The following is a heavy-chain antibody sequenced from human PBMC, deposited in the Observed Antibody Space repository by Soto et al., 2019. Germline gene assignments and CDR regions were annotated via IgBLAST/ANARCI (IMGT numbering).Heavy chain of an antibody. D-gene: IGHD2-2*01. CDR3: AKDGTVVGYNWFDP. V-gene: IGHV3-30*18. CDR1: GFTFSSYV. J-gene: IGHJ5*02. Sequence: QVQLVESGGGVVQPGRSLRLSCAASGFTFSSYVIHWVRQAPGKGLEWVAVISSDGSNKDYADSVKGRFTISRDNSKNTLYLEMNSLRVKDTAVYYCAKDGTVVGYNWFDPWGQGTLVTVSS. CDR2: ISSDGSNK.